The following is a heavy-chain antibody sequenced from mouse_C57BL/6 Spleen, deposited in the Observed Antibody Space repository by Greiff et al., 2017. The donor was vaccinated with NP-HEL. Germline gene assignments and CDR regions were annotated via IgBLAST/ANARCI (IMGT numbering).Heavy chain of an antibody. V-gene: IGHV5-6*01. CDR2: ISSGGSYT. CDR3: ARGGTTVVDWYFDV. Sequence: VQLKESGGDLVKPGGSLKLSCAASGFTFSSYGMSWVRQTPDKRLEWVATISSGGSYTYYPDSVKGRFTISRDNAKNTLYLQMSSLKSEDTAMYYCARGGTTVVDWYFDVWGTGTTVTVSS. J-gene: IGHJ1*03. D-gene: IGHD1-1*01. CDR1: GFTFSSYG.